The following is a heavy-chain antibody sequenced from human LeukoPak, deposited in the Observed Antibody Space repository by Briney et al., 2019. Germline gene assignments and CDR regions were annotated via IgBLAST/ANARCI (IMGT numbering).Heavy chain of an antibody. D-gene: IGHD6-13*01. CDR1: GFTFDDYG. CDR3: ARDRGFSASWYSRSGYLDL. Sequence: PGGSLRLSCAASGFTFDDYGMSWVRQAPGKGLEWVSGLNWNGGNTDYTDSVKGRFTISRDNAKNSLYLQMNSLSAEDTALYYCARDRGFSASWYSRSGYLDLWGRGTLVTVSS. V-gene: IGHV3-20*04. CDR2: LNWNGGNT. J-gene: IGHJ2*01.